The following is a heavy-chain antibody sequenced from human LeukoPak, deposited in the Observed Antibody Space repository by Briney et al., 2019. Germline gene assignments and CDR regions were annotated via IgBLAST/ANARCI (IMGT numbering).Heavy chain of an antibody. CDR2: IYYSGST. V-gene: IGHV4-59*01. J-gene: IGHJ4*02. CDR3: ARRGHSGSYYTFDY. Sequence: SETLSLTCTVSGASISTYYWSWIRQPPGKELEWIASIYYSGSTNFNPSLKRRVTISVDTYKNQFSLKLRSVTAADTAVYYCARRGHSGSYYTFDYWGQGTLVAVSS. D-gene: IGHD1-26*01. CDR1: GASISTYY.